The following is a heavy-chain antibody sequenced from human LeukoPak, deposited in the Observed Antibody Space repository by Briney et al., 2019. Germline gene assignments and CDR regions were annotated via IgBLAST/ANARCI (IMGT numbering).Heavy chain of an antibody. V-gene: IGHV4-39*07. CDR2: VYYSGKT. CDR1: GGSIKSSSCY. CDR3: ARDGDGYGSGWDY. D-gene: IGHD6-19*01. J-gene: IGHJ4*02. Sequence: PSETLSLTCSVSGGSIKSSSCYWGWIRQSPGKGLEWIGNVYYSGKTYYNPSLGSRVTISLDTSKNQFSLRLTSVTAADTAVYYCARDGDGYGSGWDYWGQGTLVTVSS.